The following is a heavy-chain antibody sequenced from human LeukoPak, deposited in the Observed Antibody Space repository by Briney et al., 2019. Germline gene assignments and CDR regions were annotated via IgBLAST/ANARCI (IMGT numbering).Heavy chain of an antibody. CDR2: INPNSGGT. CDR1: GYTFTVYY. CDR3: ARLFYGDHTTHDY. V-gene: IGHV1-2*06. Sequence: ASVKVSCKASGYTFTVYYMHWVRQAPGQGLEWMGRINPNSGGTNYAQKFQGRVTMTRDTSISTAYMELSRLRSDDTAVYYCARLFYGDHTTHDYWGQGTLVTVSS. J-gene: IGHJ4*02. D-gene: IGHD4-17*01.